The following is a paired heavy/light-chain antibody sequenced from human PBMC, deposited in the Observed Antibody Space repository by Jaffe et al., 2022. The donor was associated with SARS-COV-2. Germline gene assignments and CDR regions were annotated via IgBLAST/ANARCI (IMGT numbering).Light chain of an antibody. V-gene: IGKV4-1*01. CDR3: QQCYSTPHT. CDR2: WAS. Sequence: DIVMTQSPDSLAVSLGERATINCKSSQTILYRSNNKNCLGWYQHKPGQPPKLLIYWASTRESGVPDRFSGSGSGTDFTLTISSLQAEDVAVYYCQQCYSTPHTFGQGTKLEIK. J-gene: IGKJ2*01. CDR1: QTILYRSNNKNC.
Heavy chain of an antibody. V-gene: IGHV4-39*01. CDR1: GGSISSSNYY. D-gene: IGHD5-18*01. CDR2: ISYRGST. CDR3: ARRGDSYAYFDY. J-gene: IGHJ4*02. Sequence: QLQLQESGPGLVKPSETLSLTCTVSGGSISSSNYYWGWIRQPPGKGLEWIGTISYRGSTYYNPSLKSRVTISVDTSKNQFSVRLSSVTAADTAVYYCARRGDSYAYFDYWGQGTLVTVSS.